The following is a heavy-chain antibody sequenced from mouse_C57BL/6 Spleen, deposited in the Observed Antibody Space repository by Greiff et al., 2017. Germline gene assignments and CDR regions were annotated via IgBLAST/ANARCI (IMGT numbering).Heavy chain of an antibody. J-gene: IGHJ2*02. CDR1: GYAFSSYW. Sequence: QVQLQQSGAELVKPGASVKISCKASGYAFSSYWMNWVKQRPGKGLEWIGQIYPGDGDTNYNGKFKGKATLTADKSSSTAYMQLSSLTSEDSAVYYCARGVLQSHLDYWGQGTSLTVSS. CDR3: ARGVLQSHLDY. V-gene: IGHV1-80*01. CDR2: IYPGDGDT. D-gene: IGHD2-12*01.